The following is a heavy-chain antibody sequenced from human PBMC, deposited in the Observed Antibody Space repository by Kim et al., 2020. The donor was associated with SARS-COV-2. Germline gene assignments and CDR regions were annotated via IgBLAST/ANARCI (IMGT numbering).Heavy chain of an antibody. Sequence: GGSLRLSCAASGFTFSSYGMHWVRQAPGKGLEWVAVISYDGSNKYYADSVKGRFTISRDNSKNTLYLQMNSLRAEYTAVYYCVGGGIAAAGTNYWGQGTLVTVSS. CDR1: GFTFSSYG. D-gene: IGHD6-13*01. J-gene: IGHJ4*02. CDR3: VGGGIAAAGTNY. V-gene: IGHV3-30*03. CDR2: ISYDGSNK.